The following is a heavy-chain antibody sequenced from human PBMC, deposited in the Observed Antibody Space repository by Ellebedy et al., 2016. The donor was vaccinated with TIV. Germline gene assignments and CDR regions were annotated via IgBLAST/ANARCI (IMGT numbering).Heavy chain of an antibody. J-gene: IGHJ5*02. V-gene: IGHV3-21*01. D-gene: IGHD2-15*01. CDR1: GFTFSSYA. CDR2: ISSSSSYI. Sequence: GESLKISXAASGFTFSSYAMSWVRQAPGKGLEWVSSISSSSSYIYYADSVKGRFTISRDNAKNSLYLQMNSLRAEDTAVYYCARVMVAATFGFDPWGQGTLVTVSS. CDR3: ARVMVAATFGFDP.